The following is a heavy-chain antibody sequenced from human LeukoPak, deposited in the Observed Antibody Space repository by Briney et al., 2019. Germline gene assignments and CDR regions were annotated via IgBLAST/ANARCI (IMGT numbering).Heavy chain of an antibody. Sequence: GGSLRLFCAASGFTFSSYSMNWVRQAPGKGLEWVSYISSSSSTIYYADSVKGRFTISRDNAKNSLYLQMNSLRAEDTAVYYCARDGGLTDNWFDPWGQGTLVTVSS. CDR2: ISSSSSTI. D-gene: IGHD3-10*01. J-gene: IGHJ5*02. CDR1: GFTFSSYS. CDR3: ARDGGLTDNWFDP. V-gene: IGHV3-48*04.